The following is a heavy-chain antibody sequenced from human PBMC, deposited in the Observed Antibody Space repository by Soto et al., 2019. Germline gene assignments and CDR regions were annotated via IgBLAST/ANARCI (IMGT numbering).Heavy chain of an antibody. CDR2: ISSSSSYI. CDR1: GFTFSSYS. V-gene: IGHV3-21*01. D-gene: IGHD6-19*01. J-gene: IGHJ4*02. Sequence: EVQLVESGGGLVKPGGSLRLSCAASGFTFSSYSMNWVRQAPGKGLEWVSSISSSSSYIYYADSVKGRFTISRDNAKHSLYLQMNCLRAEDTAVYYCAREVYSSGSFDSCGQGTLVTVSS. CDR3: AREVYSSGSFDS.